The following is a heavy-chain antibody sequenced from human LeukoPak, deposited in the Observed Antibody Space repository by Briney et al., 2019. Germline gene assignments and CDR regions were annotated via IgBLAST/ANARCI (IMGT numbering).Heavy chain of an antibody. D-gene: IGHD2-21*02. V-gene: IGHV5-51*01. Sequence: GESLKISCKGSGYSFTSYWIGWVRQMPGKGLEWMGIIYPGDSDTRYSPSFQGQVTISADKSITTAYLQWSSLKASDTAMYYCAVAYCGGDGYAGYYYGMDVWGQGTTVTVSS. J-gene: IGHJ6*02. CDR1: GYSFTSYW. CDR3: AVAYCGGDGYAGYYYGMDV. CDR2: IYPGDSDT.